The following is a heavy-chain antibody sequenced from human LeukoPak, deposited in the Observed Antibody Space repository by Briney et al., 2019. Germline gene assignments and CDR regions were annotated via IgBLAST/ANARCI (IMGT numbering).Heavy chain of an antibody. CDR2: ISYDGSNK. D-gene: IGHD6-13*01. CDR1: GFTFSSYA. CDR3: APRIAAAERAFDI. V-gene: IGHV3-30-3*01. J-gene: IGHJ3*02. Sequence: PGGSLRLSCAASGFTFSSYAMHWVRQAPGKGLEWVAVISYDGSNKYYADSVKGRFTISRDNSKNTLYLQMNSLRAEDTAVYYCAPRIAAAERAFDIWGQGTMVTVSS.